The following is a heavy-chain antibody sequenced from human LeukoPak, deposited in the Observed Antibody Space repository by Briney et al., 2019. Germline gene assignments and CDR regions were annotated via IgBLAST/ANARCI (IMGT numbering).Heavy chain of an antibody. D-gene: IGHD2-2*01. J-gene: IGHJ5*02. CDR1: GYTFTSYA. Sequence: ASVKVSCKASGYTFTSYAMHWVRQAPGQRLEWMGWINAGNGNTKYSQKFQGRVTITRDTSASTAYVELSSLRSEDTAVYYCARGGIVVVPAAGRYNWFDPWGQGTLVTVSS. CDR2: INAGNGNT. CDR3: ARGGIVVVPAAGRYNWFDP. V-gene: IGHV1-3*01.